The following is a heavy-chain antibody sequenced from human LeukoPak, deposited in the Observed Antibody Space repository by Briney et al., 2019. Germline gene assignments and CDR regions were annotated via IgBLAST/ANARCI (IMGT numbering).Heavy chain of an antibody. D-gene: IGHD2-2*01. Sequence: SVKVSCKASGGTFSSYAISWVRQAPGQGLEWMGGIIPIFGTANYAQKFQGRVTITADESTSTAYMELSSLRSEDTAVYYCARGFRSSTSYYYYGMDVWGQGTTVTVSS. CDR3: ARGFRSSTSYYYYGMDV. CDR2: IIPIFGTA. CDR1: GGTFSSYA. V-gene: IGHV1-69*13. J-gene: IGHJ6*02.